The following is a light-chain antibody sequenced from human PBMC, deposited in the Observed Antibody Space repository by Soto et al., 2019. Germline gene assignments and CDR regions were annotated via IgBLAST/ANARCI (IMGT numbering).Light chain of an antibody. CDR3: QQFGSSPIT. J-gene: IGKJ5*01. CDR1: QSISTSY. CDR2: GAS. V-gene: IGKV3-20*01. Sequence: EIVLTQSPGTLSLSPGEGATLSCRASQSISTSYLAWYQQKPGQAPRLLIYGASSRATGIPDRFSGSGSGTDFTLTISRLEPEDFALYYCQQFGSSPITFGQGTRLEIE.